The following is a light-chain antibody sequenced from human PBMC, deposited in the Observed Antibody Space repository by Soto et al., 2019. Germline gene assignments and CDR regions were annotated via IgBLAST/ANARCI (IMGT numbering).Light chain of an antibody. CDR3: QHYNTFPVA. V-gene: IGKV1-5*03. CDR1: QSIGSW. J-gene: IGKJ1*01. Sequence: DIQMTHSPSTLSASVGDRVIITCRASQSIGSWLAWYQQRPGKAPNLLIYKASSLESGVPSRFSGSGSGTEFTLTISSLQADDFATYYCQHYNTFPVAFGQGTKVEIK. CDR2: KAS.